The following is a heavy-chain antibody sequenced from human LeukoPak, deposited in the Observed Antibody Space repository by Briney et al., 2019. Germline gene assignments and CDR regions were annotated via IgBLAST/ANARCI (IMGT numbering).Heavy chain of an antibody. CDR1: GYTLTELS. J-gene: IGHJ3*01. Sequence: ASVKVSCKVSGYTLTELSMHWVRQAPGKGLEWMGGFDPEDGETIYAQKFQGRVTMTEDTSTDTAYMELSSLRSEDTAVYYCANRVVLSGELICAFDVWGQGTMVTVSS. V-gene: IGHV1-24*01. CDR3: ANRVVLSGELICAFDV. CDR2: FDPEDGET. D-gene: IGHD1-26*01.